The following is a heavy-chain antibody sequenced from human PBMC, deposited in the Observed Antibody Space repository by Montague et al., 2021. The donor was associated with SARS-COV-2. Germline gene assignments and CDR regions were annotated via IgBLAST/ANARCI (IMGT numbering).Heavy chain of an antibody. D-gene: IGHD3-9*01. V-gene: IGHV4-61*02. CDR3: ARGVLRYFDWTSPFDY. J-gene: IGHJ4*02. CDR1: GGSISSDSYY. Sequence: TLSLTCTVSGGSISSDSYYWSWIRQPAGKGLEWIGRIYTSGSTNYNPSLKSRVTISVDTSKNQFSLKLSSVTAADTAVYYCARGVLRYFDWTSPFDYWGQGTLVTVSS. CDR2: IYTSGST.